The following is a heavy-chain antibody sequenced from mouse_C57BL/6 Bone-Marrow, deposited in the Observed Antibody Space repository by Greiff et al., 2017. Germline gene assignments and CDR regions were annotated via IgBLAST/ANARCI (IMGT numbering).Heavy chain of an antibody. Sequence: QVQLQQPGAELVKPGASVKLSCKASGYTFTSYWMHWVKQRPGQGLEWIGMIHTNSGSTNYNEKFKSKATLTVDKSSSTAYMQLSSLTSEDSAVYYCARPYYYGSSYLDYWGQGTTLTVSS. D-gene: IGHD1-1*01. CDR2: IHTNSGST. V-gene: IGHV1-64*01. CDR1: GYTFTSYW. CDR3: ARPYYYGSSYLDY. J-gene: IGHJ2*01.